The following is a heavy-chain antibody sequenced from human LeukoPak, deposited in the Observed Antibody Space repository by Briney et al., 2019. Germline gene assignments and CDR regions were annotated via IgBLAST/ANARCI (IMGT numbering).Heavy chain of an antibody. CDR3: ARDSHDICSGGSCYSHYYYYMDV. Sequence: SETLSLTCTVSGGSISSYYWSWIRQPPGKGLEWIGYIYYSGSTNCNPSLKSRVTISVDTSKNQFSLKLSSVTAADTAVYYCARDSHDICSGGSCYSHYYYYMDVWGKGTTVTVSS. J-gene: IGHJ6*03. D-gene: IGHD2-15*01. V-gene: IGHV4-59*01. CDR2: IYYSGST. CDR1: GGSISSYY.